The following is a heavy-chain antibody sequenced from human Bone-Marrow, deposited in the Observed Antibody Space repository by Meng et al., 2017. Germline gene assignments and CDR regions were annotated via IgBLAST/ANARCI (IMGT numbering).Heavy chain of an antibody. CDR3: ARDAHYYGSGSPALGDY. V-gene: IGHV3-30*07. D-gene: IGHD3-10*01. CDR1: GFTFSTYA. Sequence: GGSLRLSCAASGFTFSTYAMHWVRQTPDKGLEWVSFLRHDGSFKTYADSVKGRFTISRDNSKNTLYLQMNSLRAEDTAVYYCARDAHYYGSGSPALGDYWGQGTLVTVSS. J-gene: IGHJ4*02. CDR2: LRHDGSFK.